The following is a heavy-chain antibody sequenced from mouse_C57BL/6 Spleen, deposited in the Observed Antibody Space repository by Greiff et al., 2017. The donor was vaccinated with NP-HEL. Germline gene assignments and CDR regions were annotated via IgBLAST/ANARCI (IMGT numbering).Heavy chain of an antibody. V-gene: IGHV1-69*01. CDR1: GYTFTSYW. J-gene: IGHJ2*01. CDR3: ARSNPFDY. Sequence: VQLQQSGAELVMPGASVKLSCKASGYTFTSYWMHWVKQRPGQGLEWIGEIDPSDSYTNYNQKFKGKSTLTVDKSSSTAYMQLSSLTSEDSAVYYCARSNPFDYWGQGTTLTVSS. CDR2: IDPSDSYT.